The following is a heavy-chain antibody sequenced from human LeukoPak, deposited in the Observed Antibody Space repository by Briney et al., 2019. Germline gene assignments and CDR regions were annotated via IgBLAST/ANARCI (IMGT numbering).Heavy chain of an antibody. CDR3: ARVRVGYSYGYRLVYFDY. D-gene: IGHD5-18*01. Sequence: SETLSLTCAVYGGSFSGYYWSWIRQPPGKGLEWIGEINHSGSTNYSPSLKSRVTISVDTSKNQFSLKPSSVTAADTAVYYCARVRVGYSYGYRLVYFDYWGQGTLVTVSS. CDR1: GGSFSGYY. J-gene: IGHJ4*02. V-gene: IGHV4-34*01. CDR2: INHSGST.